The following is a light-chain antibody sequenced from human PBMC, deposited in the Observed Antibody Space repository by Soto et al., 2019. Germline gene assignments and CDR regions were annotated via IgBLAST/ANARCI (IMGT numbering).Light chain of an antibody. CDR1: SSDVGGYNY. CDR2: EVS. V-gene: IGLV2-14*01. J-gene: IGLJ2*01. Sequence: QAVVTQPASVSGSPGQSITISCTGTSSDVGGYNYVSWYQQHPGKAPKLMIYEVSNRPSGVSNRFSGSKSGNTASLTIFGLQAEDEADYYCSSYTSSSTLVVGGGTKLTVL. CDR3: SSYTSSSTLV.